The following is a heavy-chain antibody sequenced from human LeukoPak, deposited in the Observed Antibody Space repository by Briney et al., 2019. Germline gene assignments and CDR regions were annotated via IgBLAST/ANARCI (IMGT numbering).Heavy chain of an antibody. V-gene: IGHV4-38-2*02. D-gene: IGHD6-6*01. CDR1: GYSISSGYY. J-gene: IGHJ3*02. Sequence: SETLSLTCTVSGYSISSGYYWGWIRQSPGKGLEWIGSIYHSGSTYYNPSLKSRVTISVDTSKNHFSLKVSSVTAADTAVYYCARGFSIAARAFDIWGQGTMVTVSS. CDR2: IYHSGST. CDR3: ARGFSIAARAFDI.